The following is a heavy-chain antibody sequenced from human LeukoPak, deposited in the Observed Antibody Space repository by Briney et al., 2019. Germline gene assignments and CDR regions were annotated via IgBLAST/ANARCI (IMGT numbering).Heavy chain of an antibody. J-gene: IGHJ4*02. CDR2: IYYSGST. V-gene: IGHV4-59*01. Sequence: SETLSLTCTVPGGSISSYYWSWIRQPPGKGLEWIGYIYYSGSTNYNPSLKSRVTISVDTSKNQFSLKLSSVTAADTAVYYCARDKGSGWGPFDYWGQGTLVTVSS. D-gene: IGHD6-19*01. CDR1: GGSISSYY. CDR3: ARDKGSGWGPFDY.